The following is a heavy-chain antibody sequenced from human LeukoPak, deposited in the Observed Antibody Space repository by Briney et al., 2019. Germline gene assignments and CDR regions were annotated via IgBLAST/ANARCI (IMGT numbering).Heavy chain of an antibody. CDR3: AATYYYDGSGDY. CDR2: ISSTGSNI. Sequence: HPGGSLRLSCAASGFTFSTYEMNWVRQAPGKGLEWVSYISSTGSNIYYADSVKGRFTISRDNAKNSLYLLMNSLRTEDTAVYYCAATYYYDGSGDYWGQGTLVIVSS. D-gene: IGHD3-22*01. J-gene: IGHJ4*02. CDR1: GFTFSTYE. V-gene: IGHV3-48*03.